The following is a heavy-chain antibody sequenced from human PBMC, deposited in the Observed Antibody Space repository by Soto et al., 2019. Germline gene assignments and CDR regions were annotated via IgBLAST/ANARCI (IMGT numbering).Heavy chain of an antibody. CDR1: GASFTSAVYY. V-gene: IGHV4-31*03. CDR3: AMSRSSILDS. J-gene: IGHJ5*01. CDR2: IQNSVST. Sequence: PSETLSLTCSVSGASFTSAVYYCSWIRQLPGKGLEWIGCIQNSVSTIYSPSLKSRATISVDTSKNQFSLRLNSVTAADTAMYYCAMSRSSILDSWGQGTRVTVSS. D-gene: IGHD2-21*01.